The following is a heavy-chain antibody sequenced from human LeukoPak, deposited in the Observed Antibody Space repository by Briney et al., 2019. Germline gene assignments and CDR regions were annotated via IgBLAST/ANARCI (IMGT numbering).Heavy chain of an antibody. D-gene: IGHD3-10*02. V-gene: IGHV3-48*03. CDR1: GFTFSSYE. CDR2: ISSSGSTI. Sequence: GSLRLSCAASGFTFSSYEMNWVRQAPGKGLEWVSYISSSGSTIYYADSVKGRFTISRDNAKNSLYLEMNSLRAEDTAVYYCAELGITMIGGVWGKGTTVTISS. CDR3: AELGITMIGGV. J-gene: IGHJ6*04.